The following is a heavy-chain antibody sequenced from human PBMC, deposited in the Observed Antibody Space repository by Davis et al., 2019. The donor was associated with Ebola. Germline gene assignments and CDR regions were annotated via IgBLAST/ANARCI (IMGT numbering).Heavy chain of an antibody. J-gene: IGHJ3*01. D-gene: IGHD7-27*01. CDR1: QFNFTGAW. V-gene: IGHV3-15*01. CDR2: IKEKLNGGTT. Sequence: PGGSLRLSCAGSQFNFTGAWMNWVRQAPGKGLEWVGRIKEKLNGGTTDYAAAVKDRFTISRADSTTTLYLQLNSLKTGDTAVYYCATNGSGTSHWDDAFDVWGQGTMVTVSS. CDR3: ATNGSGTSHWDDAFDV.